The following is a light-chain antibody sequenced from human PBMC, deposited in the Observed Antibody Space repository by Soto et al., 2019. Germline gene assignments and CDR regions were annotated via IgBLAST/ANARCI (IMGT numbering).Light chain of an antibody. CDR1: QNIRTY. CDR2: DAS. Sequence: IVLTQSPATLSLSPGERATLSCRAGQNIRTYLAWYQQKSGQAPRLLIHDASNRASDTPARFSGSGSGTDFTLTISSLEPEDSAVYYCQQRYNWLTFGGVTKVEIK. V-gene: IGKV3-11*01. CDR3: QQRYNWLT. J-gene: IGKJ4*01.